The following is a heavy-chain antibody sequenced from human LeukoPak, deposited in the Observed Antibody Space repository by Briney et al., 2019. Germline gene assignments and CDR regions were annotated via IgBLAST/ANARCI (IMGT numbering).Heavy chain of an antibody. Sequence: GSLRLSCAASGFTFSSYEMNWVRQAPGKGREWGSSISSSCSTIYYAVSVKGRFTISRDNATNSLYLQMNSLRAEDTAVYYCAELGITMIGGVWGKGTTVTISS. J-gene: IGHJ6*04. CDR1: GFTFSSYE. D-gene: IGHD3-10*02. CDR3: AELGITMIGGV. V-gene: IGHV3-48*03. CDR2: ISSSCSTI.